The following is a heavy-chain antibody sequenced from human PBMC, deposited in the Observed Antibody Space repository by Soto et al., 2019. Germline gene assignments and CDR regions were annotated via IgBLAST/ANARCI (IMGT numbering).Heavy chain of an antibody. D-gene: IGHD3-3*01. Sequence: QVQLQQWGAGLLKPSETLSLTCAVYGGSFSGYYWSWIRQPPGKGLEWIGEINHSGSTNYNPSLKSRVTISVDTSNNQFSLKLSSVTASDTAVYYCARGSTIFGVVILDYWGQGTLVTVSS. CDR1: GGSFSGYY. J-gene: IGHJ4*02. CDR2: INHSGST. CDR3: ARGSTIFGVVILDY. V-gene: IGHV4-34*01.